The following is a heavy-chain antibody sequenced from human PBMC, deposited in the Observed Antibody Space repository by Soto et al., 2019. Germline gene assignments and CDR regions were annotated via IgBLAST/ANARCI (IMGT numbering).Heavy chain of an antibody. Sequence: ASVKVSCKASGYTFASYAMDWVRQAPGQRLEWMGWINAGNGNTKYSQKFQGRVTITRDTSASTAYMQMNSLRAEDTALYYCAKARLWGGDGYNTYYYYGMDVWGQGTTVTVSS. D-gene: IGHD5-18*01. CDR1: GYTFASYA. CDR3: AKARLWGGDGYNTYYYYGMDV. J-gene: IGHJ6*02. V-gene: IGHV1-3*01. CDR2: INAGNGNT.